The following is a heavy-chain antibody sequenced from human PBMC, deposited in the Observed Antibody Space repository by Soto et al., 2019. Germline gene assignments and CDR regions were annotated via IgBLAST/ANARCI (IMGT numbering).Heavy chain of an antibody. CDR2: IWYDGSNK. Sequence: QVQLVESGGGVVQPGRSLRLSCAASGFTFSSYGMHWVRQAPGKGLEWVAVIWYDGSNKYYADSVKGRFIISRDNSKNTLYLQMDSLRAEDTAVYYCARDRSGRGYEWLFYIWGQGTLVTVSS. V-gene: IGHV3-33*01. D-gene: IGHD3-3*01. CDR1: GFTFSSYG. J-gene: IGHJ4*02. CDR3: ARDRSGRGYEWLFYI.